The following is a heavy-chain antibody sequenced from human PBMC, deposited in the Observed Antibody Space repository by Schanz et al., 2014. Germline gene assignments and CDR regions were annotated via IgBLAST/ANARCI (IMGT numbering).Heavy chain of an antibody. CDR1: GFNVSKSY. J-gene: IGHJ4*02. Sequence: EVQVVESGGGLVQPGGSLRLSCVASGFNVSKSYVSWVRQAPGKGLEWVSLIYKSGSAFYADSVKGRLTISRDNSKNTVYLEMNRLRTEDTALYYCARGRTFDYWGQGTLVTVSS. CDR3: ARGRTFDY. V-gene: IGHV3-66*02. CDR2: IYKSGSA.